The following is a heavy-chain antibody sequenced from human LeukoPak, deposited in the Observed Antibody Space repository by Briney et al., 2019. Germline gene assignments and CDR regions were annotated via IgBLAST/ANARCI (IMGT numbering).Heavy chain of an antibody. Sequence: PGGSLRLSCTVSGFTLSRYEMSWIRQAPGKGLEWVSSIDYDGGSGHYADSVKGRFTISRDNSINTQFLHLNSLRGEDTAVYYCTRNSGWYGLSWGQGTLVTVSS. J-gene: IGHJ1*01. CDR3: TRNSGWYGLS. V-gene: IGHV3-23*01. CDR1: GFTLSRYE. D-gene: IGHD6-19*01. CDR2: IDYDGGSG.